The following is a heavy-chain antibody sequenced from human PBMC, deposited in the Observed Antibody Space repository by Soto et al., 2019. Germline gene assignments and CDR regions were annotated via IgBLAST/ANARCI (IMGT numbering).Heavy chain of an antibody. J-gene: IGHJ6*02. CDR3: AKDFDIVLVPAAIGYYGMDV. CDR1: GFTFSSYG. D-gene: IGHD2-2*01. Sequence: WGSLRLSCGAFGFTFSSYGMHWVRQAPGKGLEWVAVISYDGSNKYYADSVKGRFTISRDNSKNTLYLQMNSLRAEDTAVYYCAKDFDIVLVPAAIGYYGMDVWGQGTTVTVSS. CDR2: ISYDGSNK. V-gene: IGHV3-30*18.